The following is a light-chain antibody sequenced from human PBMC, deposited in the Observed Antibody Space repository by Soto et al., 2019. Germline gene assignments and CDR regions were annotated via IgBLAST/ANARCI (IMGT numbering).Light chain of an antibody. CDR1: QGSSSW. Sequence: DIQMTQSPSSVSASVGDRVTITCRASQGSSSWLAWFQQKPGEAPRLLIYAASSLHSGVPSRLSGSGSGTDFTLTISSLQPEDFATDYSQQGNRFPLTFGGGTKVEIK. V-gene: IGKV1-12*01. CDR2: AAS. J-gene: IGKJ4*01. CDR3: QQGNRFPLT.